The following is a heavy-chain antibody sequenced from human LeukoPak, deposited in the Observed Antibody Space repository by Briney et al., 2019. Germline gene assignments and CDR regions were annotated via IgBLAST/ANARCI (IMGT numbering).Heavy chain of an antibody. V-gene: IGHV1-24*01. Sequence: ASVTVSCKVSGYTLTELSMHWVRQAPGKGLEWMGGFDPEDGETIYAQKFQGRVTMTEDTSTDTAYMELSSLRSEDTAVYYCATLTIFGDLVDYWGQGTLVTVSS. CDR2: FDPEDGET. D-gene: IGHD3-3*01. CDR3: ATLTIFGDLVDY. J-gene: IGHJ4*02. CDR1: GYTLTELS.